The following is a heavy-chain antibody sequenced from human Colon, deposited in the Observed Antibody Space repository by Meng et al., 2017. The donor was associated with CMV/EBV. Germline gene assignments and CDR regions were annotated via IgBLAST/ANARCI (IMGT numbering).Heavy chain of an antibody. CDR2: INHSGRT. CDR3: ARAPDIGGRPPGPFQY. Sequence: LRLVGACVVEPSATLSPTCVLLRVACSVFCWSCIGQPRGKGVELIGEINHSGRTNYNPSLQSRVTISVDTSKNQFSLKLSSVTAADTAVYYCARAPDIGGRPPGPFQYWSQGALVTVSS. CDR1: RVACSVFC. D-gene: IGHD5-12*01. J-gene: IGHJ4*02. V-gene: IGHV4-34*01.